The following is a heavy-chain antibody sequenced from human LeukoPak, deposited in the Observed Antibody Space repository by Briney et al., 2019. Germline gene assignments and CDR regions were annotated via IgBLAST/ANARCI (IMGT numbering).Heavy chain of an antibody. J-gene: IGHJ6*03. V-gene: IGHV4-39*07. CDR3: ARGGVPAAMRRPMDV. CDR2: IYYSGST. Sequence: SETLSLTCTVSGGSISSSSYYWGWIRQPPGKGLEWIGSIYYSGSTYYNPSLKSRVTISVDTSKNQFSLKLSSVTAADTAVYYCARGGVPAAMRRPMDVWGKGTTVTVSS. CDR1: GGSISSSSYY. D-gene: IGHD2-2*01.